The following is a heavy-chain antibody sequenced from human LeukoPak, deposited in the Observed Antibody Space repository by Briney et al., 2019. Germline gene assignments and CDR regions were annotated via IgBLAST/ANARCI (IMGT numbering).Heavy chain of an antibody. J-gene: IGHJ4*02. CDR2: ISGSGAGT. CDR1: GFTFSSYA. Sequence: PGGSLRLSCAASGFTFSSYAMSWVRQAPGKGLEWVSGISGSGAGTYYADSVRGRFTISRDNSKNTLYLQMNSLRAEDTAVYYCAKKSVVTATYDYWGQGTPVTVSS. D-gene: IGHD2-21*02. CDR3: AKKSVVTATYDY. V-gene: IGHV3-23*01.